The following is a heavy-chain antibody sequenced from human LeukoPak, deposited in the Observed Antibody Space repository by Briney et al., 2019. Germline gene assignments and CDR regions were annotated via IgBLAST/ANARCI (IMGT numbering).Heavy chain of an antibody. CDR3: ARKDTAMAKVDY. D-gene: IGHD5-18*01. CDR1: GGSISSYY. J-gene: IGHJ4*02. CDR2: IYYSGST. Sequence: SETLSLTCTVSGGSISSYYWSWIRQPPGKGLEWIGYIYYSGSTNYNPSLKSRVTISVDTSKNQFSLKLSSVTAADTAVYYCARKDTAMAKVDYWGQGTLVTVSS. V-gene: IGHV4-59*08.